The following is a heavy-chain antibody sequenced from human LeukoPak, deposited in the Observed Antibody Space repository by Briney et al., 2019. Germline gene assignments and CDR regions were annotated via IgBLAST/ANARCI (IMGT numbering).Heavy chain of an antibody. J-gene: IGHJ3*01. CDR1: XXTFGRXW. CDR2: XNXDGRKE. Sequence: SXXXXXXTFGRXWMTWVRQAPXKGLEWVXXXNXDGRKEHYVDSVKGRFTISRDNAKNFLYLQMNSLRAEDTAVYFCARDTSPYCGDDYYFDAFDLWGQGTMVTVSS. V-gene: IGHV3-7*03. D-gene: IGHD2-21*02. CDR3: ARDTSPYCGDDYYFDAFDL.